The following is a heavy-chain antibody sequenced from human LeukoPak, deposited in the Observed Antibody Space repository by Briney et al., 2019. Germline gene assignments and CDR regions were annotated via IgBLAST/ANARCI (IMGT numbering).Heavy chain of an antibody. V-gene: IGHV1-46*01. CDR3: ARPAGAGTLYYFDF. Sequence: ASVKVSCKASGYTFTSYYMHWMRQAPGQGLEWMGMVNPSGDSISYAHKFYGRVTMTRDTSTSTVYMELSSLRSEDTAVYYCARPAGAGTLYYFDFWGQGTLVTVSS. CDR2: VNPSGDSI. CDR1: GYTFTSYY. J-gene: IGHJ4*02. D-gene: IGHD1-14*01.